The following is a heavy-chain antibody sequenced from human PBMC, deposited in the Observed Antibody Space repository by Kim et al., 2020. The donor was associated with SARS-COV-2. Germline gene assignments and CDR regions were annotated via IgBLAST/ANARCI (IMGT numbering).Heavy chain of an antibody. D-gene: IGHD3-3*01. Sequence: GGSLRLSCAASGFTFGNYAMNWVRQAPGGGLEWVAGISDNGDSKHYADSVAGRFTISRDNSTNTVSLQMNSLRVADTAIYYCAKENTTENLYYDYWSGSFAGVSFDIWGQGTMVTVSS. CDR3: AKENTTENLYYDYWSGSFAGVSFDI. CDR2: ISDNGDSK. J-gene: IGHJ3*02. V-gene: IGHV3-23*01. CDR1: GFTFGNYA.